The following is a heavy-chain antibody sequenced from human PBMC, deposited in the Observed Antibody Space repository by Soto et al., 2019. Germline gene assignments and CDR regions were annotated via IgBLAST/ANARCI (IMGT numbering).Heavy chain of an antibody. V-gene: IGHV3-30-3*01. CDR3: ARGLGLDAFDI. Sequence: SLRLSCAASGFTFSSYAMHWVRQAPGKGLEWVAVISYDGSNKYYADSVKGRFTISRDNSKNTLYLQMNSLRAEDTAVYYCARGLGLDAFDIWGQGTMVTVSS. J-gene: IGHJ3*02. CDR1: GFTFSSYA. CDR2: ISYDGSNK.